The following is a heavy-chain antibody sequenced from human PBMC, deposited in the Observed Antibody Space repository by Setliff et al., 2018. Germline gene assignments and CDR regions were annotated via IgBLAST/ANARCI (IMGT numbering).Heavy chain of an antibody. V-gene: IGHV3-30*03. CDR3: ARDASGSYGTEYFQH. CDR1: GFTVSSFS. D-gene: IGHD1-26*01. CDR2: LSDDGSNE. J-gene: IGHJ1*01. Sequence: GGSLRLSCAASGFTVSSFSMHWARQAPVKGLDWVATLSDDGSNEFYADSVKGRFTISKDNAKNSLYLQMNNLRAEDTALYFCARDASGSYGTEYFQHWGQGTLVTVSS.